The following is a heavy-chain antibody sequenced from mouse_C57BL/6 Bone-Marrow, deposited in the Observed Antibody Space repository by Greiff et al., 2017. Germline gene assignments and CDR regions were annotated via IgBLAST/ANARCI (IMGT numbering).Heavy chain of an antibody. J-gene: IGHJ1*03. CDR2: ISYDGSN. D-gene: IGHD1-1*01. V-gene: IGHV3-6*01. Sequence: EVQLQESGPGLVKPSQSLSLTCSVTGYSITSGYYWNWIRQFPGNKLEWMGYISYDGSNNYNPSLKNRISITRDTSKNQFFLKLNSVTTEDTATYYCARDLYYYGSSYPYWYFDVWGTGTTVTVSS. CDR1: GYSITSGYY. CDR3: ARDLYYYGSSYPYWYFDV.